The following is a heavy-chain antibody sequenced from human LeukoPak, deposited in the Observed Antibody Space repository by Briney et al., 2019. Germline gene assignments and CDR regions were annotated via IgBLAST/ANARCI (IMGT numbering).Heavy chain of an antibody. CDR1: AGSISDSRHY. J-gene: IGHJ4*02. Sequence: PSETLSLTCAVSAGSISDSRHYWGWIRQPPGKGLEWIGSISYSGTTYSNPSLKSRVAMSLDTSKNQFSLRLRSVTSADTAMYYCARVDRHLGIRHFFDYWGQGTLVTVSS. CDR2: ISYSGTT. V-gene: IGHV4-39*07. CDR3: ARVDRHLGIRHFFDY. D-gene: IGHD7-27*01.